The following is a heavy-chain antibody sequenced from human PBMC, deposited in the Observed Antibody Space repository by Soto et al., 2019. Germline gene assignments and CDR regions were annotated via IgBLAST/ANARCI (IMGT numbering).Heavy chain of an antibody. J-gene: IGHJ4*02. CDR1: GFTFSSYA. Sequence: GGSLRLSCAASGFTFSSYAMSWVRQAPGKGLEWVSAISGSGGSTYYADSVKGRFTISRDNSKNTLYLQMNSLRAEDTAVYYCAKADLYDFWSGYHSYFDYWGQGTLVTVSS. CDR3: AKADLYDFWSGYHSYFDY. V-gene: IGHV3-23*01. D-gene: IGHD3-3*01. CDR2: ISGSGGST.